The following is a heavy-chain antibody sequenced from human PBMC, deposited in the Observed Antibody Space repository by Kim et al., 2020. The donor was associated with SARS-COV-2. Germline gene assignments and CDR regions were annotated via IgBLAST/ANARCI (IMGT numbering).Heavy chain of an antibody. CDR3: AKVIVPGYCSGGSCQIDY. CDR2: ISYDGSNK. CDR1: GFTFSSYG. J-gene: IGHJ4*02. D-gene: IGHD2-15*01. V-gene: IGHV3-30*18. Sequence: GGSLRLSCAASGFTFSSYGMHWVRQAPGKGLEWVAVISYDGSNKYYADSVKGRFTISRDNSKNTLYLQMNSLRAEDTAVYYCAKVIVPGYCSGGSCQIDYWGQGTLVTVSS.